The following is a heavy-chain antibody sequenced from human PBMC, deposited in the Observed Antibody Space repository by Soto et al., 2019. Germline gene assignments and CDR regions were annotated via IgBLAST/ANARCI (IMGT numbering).Heavy chain of an antibody. J-gene: IGHJ4*02. CDR3: ARRYGGNFDY. CDR2: IHYGGNT. CDR1: GGSVNTYNLF. V-gene: IGHV4-39*01. D-gene: IGHD3-16*01. Sequence: KTSETLSLICTVSGGSVNTYNLFWAWVRQPPGKGLEWIGNIHYGGNTYYNPSLKTRVTISIDTSKNRFSLELSSVTAADTAVYYCARRYGGNFDYWGQGTLVTVSS.